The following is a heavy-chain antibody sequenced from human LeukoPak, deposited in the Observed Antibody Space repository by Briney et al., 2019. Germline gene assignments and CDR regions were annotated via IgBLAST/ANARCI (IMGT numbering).Heavy chain of an antibody. CDR2: IKHDGAEK. V-gene: IGHV3-7*01. J-gene: IGHJ4*02. CDR3: ARDRYASY. Sequence: GGSLRLSCAASGFTFSRYWMTWVRQAPGKGLEWVANIKHDGAEKRYVDSVKGRFSISRDDAKNSLSLQMNSLRAEDTAVYYCARDRYASYWGQGTLVTVSS. CDR1: GFTFSRYW. D-gene: IGHD2-2*01.